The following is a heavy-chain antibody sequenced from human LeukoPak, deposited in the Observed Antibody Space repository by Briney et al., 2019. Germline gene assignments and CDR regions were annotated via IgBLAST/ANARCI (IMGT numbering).Heavy chain of an antibody. CDR2: ISPSGTT. Sequence: PGGSLRLSCAASGFSFSTYSMNWVRQAPGQGLEWVSFISPSGTTHYSDSVPGRFTISRDNAKNSVYLQMNSLRAEDTAVFYCSGYSGSSPAMWGQGTMVTVSS. CDR1: GFSFSTYS. CDR3: SGYSGSSPAM. J-gene: IGHJ3*01. D-gene: IGHD1-26*01. V-gene: IGHV3-48*01.